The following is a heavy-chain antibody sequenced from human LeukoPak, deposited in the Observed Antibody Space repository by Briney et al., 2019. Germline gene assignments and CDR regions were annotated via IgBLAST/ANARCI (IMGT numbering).Heavy chain of an antibody. CDR1: GGSISSYY. D-gene: IGHD2-21*02. CDR3: AATPLTASSGRARPADY. J-gene: IGHJ4*02. CDR2: IYTSGST. V-gene: IGHV4-4*07. Sequence: SETLSLTCTVSGGSISSYYWSWIRQPAGKGLEWIGRIYTSGSTNYNPSLKSRVTMSVDTSKNQFSLKLSSVTAADTAVYYCAATPLTASSGRARPADYWGQGTLVTVSS.